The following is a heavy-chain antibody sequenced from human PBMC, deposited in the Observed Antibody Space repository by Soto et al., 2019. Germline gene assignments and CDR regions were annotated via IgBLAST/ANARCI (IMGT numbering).Heavy chain of an antibody. CDR1: GDSISSSPFY. J-gene: IGHJ3*02. CDR3: ARNTAASGLPGPGAFDI. V-gene: IGHV4-39*01. Sequence: QLQMQESGPGLVKPSETLSLTCAVSGDSISSSPFYWGWIRQPPGKGLEWIGSIYYSGSTYQNPSLKGRVPMAPDSSQNQFSPKLSSVTPADTAVYYWARNTAASGLPGPGAFDIWGQGTMVAVSS. CDR2: IYYSGST. D-gene: IGHD2-2*01.